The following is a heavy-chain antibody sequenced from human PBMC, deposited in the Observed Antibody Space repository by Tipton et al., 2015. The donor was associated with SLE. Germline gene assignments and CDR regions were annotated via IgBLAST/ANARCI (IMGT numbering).Heavy chain of an antibody. J-gene: IGHJ3*01. Sequence: TLSLTCIVSGDSISSSSYYWGWIRQPPGKGLEWVGTVYYTGNTFYNPSVRSRVTISVDTSKNQFSLTLSSVTAADTAVYYCARDTDRGSSAYAGAFDFWGQGTVVTVSS. D-gene: IGHD3-22*01. CDR2: VYYTGNT. V-gene: IGHV4-39*07. CDR1: GDSISSSSYY. CDR3: ARDTDRGSSAYAGAFDF.